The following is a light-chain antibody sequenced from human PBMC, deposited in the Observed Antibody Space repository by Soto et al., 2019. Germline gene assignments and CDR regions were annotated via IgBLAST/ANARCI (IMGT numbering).Light chain of an antibody. CDR1: QSISSH. CDR3: QQSYSTPIS. V-gene: IGKV1-39*01. J-gene: IGKJ5*01. Sequence: DIRMTQSPSSLSASVGDAVTITCRASQSISSHLNWYQQKPGKAPNLLMYTASNLPSEDPSRFSGSGSGTDFTLTISRLQPEDFATYYCQQSYSTPISFGQGTRLEIK. CDR2: TAS.